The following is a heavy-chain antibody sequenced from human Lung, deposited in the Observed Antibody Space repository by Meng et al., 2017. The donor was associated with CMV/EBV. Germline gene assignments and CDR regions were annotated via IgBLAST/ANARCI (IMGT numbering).Heavy chain of an antibody. Sequence: QEQLPEPGPGLVEASPTLSLPCTVAGDFFSSSEYFWSWSRQPPGKGLEWIGYMDYRGSTFYNPSLKSRVTISVDTSKNQFSLKLSSVTAADTAVYFCARGELLWDYWGQGTLVTVSS. D-gene: IGHD2-2*01. CDR3: ARGELLWDY. CDR2: MDYRGST. CDR1: GDFFSSSEYF. V-gene: IGHV4-30-4*01. J-gene: IGHJ4*02.